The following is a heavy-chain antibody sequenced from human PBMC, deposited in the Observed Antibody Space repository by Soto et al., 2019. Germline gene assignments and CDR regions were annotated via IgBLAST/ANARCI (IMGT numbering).Heavy chain of an antibody. CDR1: SGSINSFY. CDR2: IHSSGTT. CDR3: ARERIIGTSYSDY. Sequence: SETLSLTCTVSSGSINSFYWAWMRQPAGKGLEWIGRIHSSGTTNYNPSLSSRVTMSVDPSKNQFSLRLTSVTAADTAVYYCARERIIGTSYSDYWGQGIRVTVSS. J-gene: IGHJ4*02. D-gene: IGHD1-7*01. V-gene: IGHV4-4*07.